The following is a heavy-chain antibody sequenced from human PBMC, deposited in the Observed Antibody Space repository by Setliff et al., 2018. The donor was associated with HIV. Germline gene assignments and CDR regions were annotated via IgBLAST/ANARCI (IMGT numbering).Heavy chain of an antibody. D-gene: IGHD7-27*01. CDR2: IYRSGSTY. CDR3: ARPEQANDWGYYFDS. J-gene: IGHJ4*02. V-gene: IGHV4-39*01. CDR1: GGSISSYSYF. Sequence: KTSETLSLTCTVSGGSISSYSYFWGWVRQPPGKGLEWIGNIYRSGSTYYYNPSLKSRVTMSVDTSKNQFSMKLSSVTAADTAVYYCARPEQANDWGYYFDSWGQGTLVTVSS.